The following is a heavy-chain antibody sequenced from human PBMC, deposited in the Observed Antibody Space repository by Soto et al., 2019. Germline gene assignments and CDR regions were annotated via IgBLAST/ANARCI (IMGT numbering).Heavy chain of an antibody. J-gene: IGHJ4*02. CDR3: ASSPRIKNYDFWSGEEYYFDY. CDR1: GYTFTSSG. CDR2: ISAYNGNT. D-gene: IGHD3-3*01. V-gene: IGHV1-18*01. Sequence: ASGKVSCKASGYTFTSSGISWVRQAPGQGLEWMGWISAYNGNTNYAQKLQGRVTMTTDTSTSTAYMELRSLRSDDTAVYYCASSPRIKNYDFWSGEEYYFDYWGQGTLVNVSS.